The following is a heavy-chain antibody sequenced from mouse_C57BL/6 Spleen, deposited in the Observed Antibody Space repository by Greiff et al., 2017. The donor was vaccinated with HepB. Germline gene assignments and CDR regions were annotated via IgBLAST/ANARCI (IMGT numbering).Heavy chain of an antibody. J-gene: IGHJ2*01. CDR1: GYTFTDYE. V-gene: IGHV1-15*01. D-gene: IGHD1-1*01. CDR3: TEVITTVDSYYFDY. CDR2: IDPETGGT. Sequence: VQLQQSGAELVRPGASVTLSCKASGYTFTDYEMHWVKQTPVHGLEWIGAIDPETGGTAYNQKFKGKAILTADKSSSTAYMELRSLTSEDSAVYYCTEVITTVDSYYFDYWGQGTTLTVSS.